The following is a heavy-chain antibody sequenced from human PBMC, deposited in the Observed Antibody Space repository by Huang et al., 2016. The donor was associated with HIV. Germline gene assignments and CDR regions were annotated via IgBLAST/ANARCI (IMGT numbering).Heavy chain of an antibody. V-gene: IGHV1-18*01. CDR3: ARDTYYTDIWKRNDASFL. CDR1: GYDFGSYG. J-gene: IGHJ3*01. CDR2: IGSDSRDT. Sequence: QVPLVQSGGEVKQPGASVRVSCKASGYDFGSYGMSWVRQAPGQGLEWLGWIGSDSRDTRTAQKFQGRVTMTTDRSATTTYRELRSLRYDDTAVYYCARDTYYTDIWKRNDASFLWGQGTMITVYS. D-gene: IGHD3-22*01.